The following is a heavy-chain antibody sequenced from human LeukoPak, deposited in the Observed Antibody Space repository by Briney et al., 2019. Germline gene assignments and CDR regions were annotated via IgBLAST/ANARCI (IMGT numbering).Heavy chain of an antibody. J-gene: IGHJ4*02. V-gene: IGHV3-21*01. CDR3: ARDHDILTGYTYTSGGYFDY. CDR2: ISSSSSYI. Sequence: GGSLRLSCAASGFTFSPYNMNWVRQAPGKGLEWVSSISSSSSYIYYADSVKGRFTISRDNAKNSLYLQMNSLRAEDTAVYYCARDHDILTGYTYTSGGYFDYWGQGTLVTVSS. D-gene: IGHD3-9*01. CDR1: GFTFSPYN.